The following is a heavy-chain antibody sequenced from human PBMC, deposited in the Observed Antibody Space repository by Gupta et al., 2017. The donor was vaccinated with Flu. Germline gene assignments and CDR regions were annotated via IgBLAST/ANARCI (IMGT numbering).Heavy chain of an antibody. Sequence: QVQLQQWGAGLLKPSETLSLTCAVYGGSFSGYYWSWIRQPPGKGLEWIGEINHSGSTNYNPSLKSRVTISVDTSKNQFSLKLSSVTAADTAVYYCARAPGTNNWFDPWGQGTLVTVSS. V-gene: IGHV4-34*01. CDR2: INHSGST. CDR1: GGSFSGYY. J-gene: IGHJ5*02. CDR3: ARAPGTNNWFDP.